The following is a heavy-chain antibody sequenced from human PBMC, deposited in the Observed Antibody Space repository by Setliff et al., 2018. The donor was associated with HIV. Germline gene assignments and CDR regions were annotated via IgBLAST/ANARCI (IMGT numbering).Heavy chain of an antibody. CDR2: IRYDGSNK. J-gene: IGHJ5*02. CDR1: GFSFSNYG. Sequence: GGSLRLSCVASGFSFSNYGMHWVRQAPGKGLEWMTFIRYDGSNKYYADSVKGRFTISRDNSKNTLYLQMNSLTTEDTAVYYCARGQIGYGDYDLNWFDPWGQGTLVTVSS. CDR3: ARGQIGYGDYDLNWFDP. V-gene: IGHV3-30*02. D-gene: IGHD4-17*01.